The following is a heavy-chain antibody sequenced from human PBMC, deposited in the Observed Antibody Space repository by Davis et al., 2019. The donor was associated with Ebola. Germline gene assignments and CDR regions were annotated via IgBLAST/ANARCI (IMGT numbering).Heavy chain of an antibody. Sequence: PGGSLRLSCAASGFTFSSYGMHWVRQAPGKGLEWVAFIRYDGSNKYYADSVKGRFTISRDNSKNTLYLQMNSLRAEDTAVYYCAKVRSFLGYYYYGMDVWGQGTTVTVSS. J-gene: IGHJ6*02. CDR1: GFTFSSYG. CDR3: AKVRSFLGYYYYGMDV. D-gene: IGHD2/OR15-2a*01. CDR2: IRYDGSNK. V-gene: IGHV3-30*02.